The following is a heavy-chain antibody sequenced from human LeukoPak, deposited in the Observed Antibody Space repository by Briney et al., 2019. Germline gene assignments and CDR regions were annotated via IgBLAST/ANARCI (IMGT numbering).Heavy chain of an antibody. J-gene: IGHJ5*02. Sequence: ASVKVSCKASGYTFTSYDINWVRQATGQGLEWVGWMNLNSGDTVYAQNFQGRVTLTRDTSITTAYMELSSLRSEDTAVYYCARGRSPPAAAESLFDPWGQGTLVTVSS. D-gene: IGHD6-13*01. V-gene: IGHV1-8*01. CDR3: ARGRSPPAAAESLFDP. CDR1: GYTFTSYD. CDR2: MNLNSGDT.